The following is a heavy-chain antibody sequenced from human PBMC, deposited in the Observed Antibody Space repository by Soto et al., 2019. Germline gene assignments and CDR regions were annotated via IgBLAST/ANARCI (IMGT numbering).Heavy chain of an antibody. J-gene: IGHJ5*02. V-gene: IGHV4-39*07. CDR2: IYYSGST. CDR1: GGSISSSSYY. D-gene: IGHD3-10*01. CDR3: ASFPMVRGGEGIWFDP. Sequence: PSETLSLTCTVSGGSISSSSYYWGWIRQPPGKGLEWIGSIYYSGSTHYNPSLKSRVTISVDTSKNQFSLKLSSVTAADTAVYYCASFPMVRGGEGIWFDPWGQGTLVTVSS.